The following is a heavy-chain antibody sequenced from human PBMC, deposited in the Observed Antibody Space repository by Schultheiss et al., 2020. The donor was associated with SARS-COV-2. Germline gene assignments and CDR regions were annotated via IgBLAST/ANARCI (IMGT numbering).Heavy chain of an antibody. V-gene: IGHV3-30*03. CDR1: GFTFSSYG. CDR3: ARSSRVNYYYYYGMDV. Sequence: GGSLRLSCAASGFTFSSYGMHWVRQAPGKGLEWVAVISYDGSNKYYADSVKGRFTISRDNSKNTLYLQMNSLRAEDTAVYYCARSSRVNYYYYYGMDVWGQGTTVTVSS. CDR2: ISYDGSNK. D-gene: IGHD6-6*01. J-gene: IGHJ6*02.